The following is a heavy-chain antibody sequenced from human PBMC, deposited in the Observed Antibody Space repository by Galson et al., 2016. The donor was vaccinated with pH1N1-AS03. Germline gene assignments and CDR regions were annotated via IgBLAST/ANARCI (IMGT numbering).Heavy chain of an antibody. CDR2: LSYATARE. V-gene: IGHV3-30-3*01. J-gene: IGHJ1*01. D-gene: IGHD2-15*01. CDR3: VRETGFNSLWYPFHQ. Sequence: SLRLSCAASGFIFSDYAMHWVRQVPGKGLEWVAFLSYATAREQSAYSVKGRFTIPQDRPRNMLYLEMNNLRVEDTAVYYCVRETGFNSLWYPFHQWGQGTLVRVSP. CDR1: GFIFSDYA.